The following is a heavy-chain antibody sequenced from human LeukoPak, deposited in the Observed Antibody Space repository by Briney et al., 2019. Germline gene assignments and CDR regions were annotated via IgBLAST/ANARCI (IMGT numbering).Heavy chain of an antibody. CDR1: GGSISSSSYY. V-gene: IGHV4-39*07. CDR2: IYHSGST. J-gene: IGHJ6*03. D-gene: IGHD2-2*01. CDR3: ARVLLVVVPSYYYYMDV. Sequence: SETLSLTCTVSGGSISSSSYYWGWIRQPPGKGLEWIGSIYHSGSTNYNPSLKSRVTISVDKSKNQFSLKLSSVTAADTAVYYCARVLLVVVPSYYYYMDVWGKGTTVTVSS.